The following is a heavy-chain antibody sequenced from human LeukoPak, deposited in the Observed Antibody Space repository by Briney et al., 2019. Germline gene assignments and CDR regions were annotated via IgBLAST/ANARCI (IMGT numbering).Heavy chain of an antibody. V-gene: IGHV3-7*04. Sequence: GGSLRLSCAASGFTFSNYWMTWVRQAPGKGLEWVANIKLDGNEKYYVDSVKGRLTISRDNAKNSLYLQMNSLRVEDTAVYYCARGTLKFFSWGQGTLVTVSS. D-gene: IGHD2/OR15-2a*01. J-gene: IGHJ5*02. CDR3: ARGTLKFFS. CDR1: GFTFSNYW. CDR2: IKLDGNEK.